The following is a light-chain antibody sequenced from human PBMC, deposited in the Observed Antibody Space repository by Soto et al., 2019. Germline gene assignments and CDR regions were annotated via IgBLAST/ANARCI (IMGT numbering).Light chain of an antibody. CDR3: SSYAASNNFYV. V-gene: IGLV2-8*01. Sequence: QSALTQPPSASGSPGQSVTISCTGTSSDLDDYDYVSWYQQHPGKAPKLLIYEVSKRPSGVPDRFSGSKSANTASLTVSGLQAEDEADSYCSSYAASNNFYVFGTGTKVTVL. CDR2: EVS. J-gene: IGLJ1*01. CDR1: SSDLDDYDY.